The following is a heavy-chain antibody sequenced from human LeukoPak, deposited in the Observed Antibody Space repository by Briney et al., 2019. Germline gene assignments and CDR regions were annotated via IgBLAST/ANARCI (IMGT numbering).Heavy chain of an antibody. D-gene: IGHD4-17*01. CDR3: AKDQVENAVTTRIPDY. CDR2: ISGSGGST. CDR1: GFTFSNYA. Sequence: WGSLRLSRAASGFTFSNYAMSWVRQGPGKGLEWVSAISGSGGSTYYADSVKGRFTISRDNSKNTLYLQMNSLRAEDTAVYYCAKDQVENAVTTRIPDYWGQGTLVTVSS. V-gene: IGHV3-23*01. J-gene: IGHJ4*02.